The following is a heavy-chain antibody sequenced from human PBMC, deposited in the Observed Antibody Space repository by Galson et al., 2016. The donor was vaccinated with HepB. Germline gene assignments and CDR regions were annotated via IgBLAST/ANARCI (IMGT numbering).Heavy chain of an antibody. Sequence: ISGDRVSSNSAAWTWIRQSPLRGLEWLGRPYYRSKWYNDYAVSVKSRITIHPDTSKNQFSLQLNSVTPEDTAVYYCARVRCSTFRCQNWFDPWGQGTLVTVSS. CDR2: PYYRSKWYN. V-gene: IGHV6-1*01. CDR1: GDRVSSNSAA. J-gene: IGHJ5*02. D-gene: IGHD2/OR15-2a*01. CDR3: ARVRCSTFRCQNWFDP.